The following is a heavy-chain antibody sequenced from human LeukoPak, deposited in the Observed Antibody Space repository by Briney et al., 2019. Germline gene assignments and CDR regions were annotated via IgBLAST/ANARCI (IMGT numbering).Heavy chain of an antibody. D-gene: IGHD3-10*01. CDR2: IIPIFGVA. J-gene: IGHJ4*02. V-gene: IGHV1-69*10. CDR1: GVTFSSYA. Sequence: SVKVSCKASGVTFSSYAISWVRHAPRQGSEWMGGIIPIFGVANYAQKFQGRVTMTTDTSTSTAYLELRRLRSDDTAVYYCARDVPYYYGSGSYYRRYFDYWGQGTLVTVSS. CDR3: ARDVPYYYGSGSYYRRYFDY.